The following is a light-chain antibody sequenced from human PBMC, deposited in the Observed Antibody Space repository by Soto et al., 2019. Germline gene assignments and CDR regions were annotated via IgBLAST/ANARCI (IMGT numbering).Light chain of an antibody. CDR2: WAS. V-gene: IGKV4-1*01. CDR1: QSVLYSSNNKNY. Sequence: DIVMTQSPDSLAVSLGERATINCKSSQSVLYSSNNKNYLAWYQQKPGQPPKLLIYWASTRESGVPDRFSGSGSGTDFTLNISRLQAEDVAVYYCQQYYTTPPITFGQGTRLEIK. CDR3: QQYYTTPPIT. J-gene: IGKJ5*01.